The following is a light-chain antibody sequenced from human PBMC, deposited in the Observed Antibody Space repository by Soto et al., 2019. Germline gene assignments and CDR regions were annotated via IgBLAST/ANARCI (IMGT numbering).Light chain of an antibody. J-gene: IGLJ1*01. Sequence: QAAVTQEPSMTVSALGTAALTRGSSNGAVSNGHCRYWLQQKPAREPRTLTYDTSNRHSWTPARFSGSVRGGKAALPRSGAQPEDEGEYYCLLSSNRAYVFRTRTMVTV. CDR1: NGAVSNGHC. CDR2: DTS. V-gene: IGLV7-46*01. CDR3: LLSSNRAYV.